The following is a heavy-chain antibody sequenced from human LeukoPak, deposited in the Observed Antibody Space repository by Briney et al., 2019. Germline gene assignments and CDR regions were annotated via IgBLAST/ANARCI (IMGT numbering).Heavy chain of an antibody. D-gene: IGHD2-2*01. CDR1: GYTFTSYG. CDR2: ISAYNGNT. CDR3: ARDSGSLVPAAIGYYYGMDV. J-gene: IGHJ6*02. V-gene: IGHV1-18*01. Sequence: GASVKVSCKASGYTFTSYGISWVRQAPGQGLEWMGWISAYNGNTNYAQKLQGRVTMTTDTSTSTAYMELRSLRSDDTAVYYCARDSGSLVPAAIGYYYGMDVWGQGTTVTVSS.